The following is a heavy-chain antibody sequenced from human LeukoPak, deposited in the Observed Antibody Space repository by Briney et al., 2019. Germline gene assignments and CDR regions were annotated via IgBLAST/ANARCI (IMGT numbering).Heavy chain of an antibody. V-gene: IGHV4-34*01. CDR1: GGSFSGYY. CDR3: ARGEFVAAAGQIDYFDY. J-gene: IGHJ4*02. D-gene: IGHD6-13*01. Sequence: SETLSLTCAVYGGSFSGYYWGWIRQPPGKGLEWIGSIYYSGSTYYNPSLKSRVTISVDTSKNQFSLKLSSVTAADTAVYYCARGEFVAAAGQIDYFDYWGQGTLVTVSS. CDR2: IYYSGST.